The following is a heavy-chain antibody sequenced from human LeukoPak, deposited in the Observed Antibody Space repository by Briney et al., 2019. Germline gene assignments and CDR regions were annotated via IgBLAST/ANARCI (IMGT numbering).Heavy chain of an antibody. CDR1: GVSIGSNSYY. CDR2: IYHSGST. Sequence: SETLSLTCAVSGVSIGSNSYYWGWIRQPPGKGLEWIGEIYHSGSTNYNPSLKSRVTISVDKSKNQFSLKLSSVTAADTAVYYCARDAPNPYGDHYYFDYWGQGTLVTVSS. J-gene: IGHJ4*02. D-gene: IGHD4-17*01. V-gene: IGHV4-39*07. CDR3: ARDAPNPYGDHYYFDY.